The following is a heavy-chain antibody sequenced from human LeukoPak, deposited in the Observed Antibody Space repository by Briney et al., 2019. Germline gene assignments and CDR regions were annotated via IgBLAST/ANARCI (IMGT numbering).Heavy chain of an antibody. J-gene: IGHJ3*02. Sequence: SETLSLTCTVSGYSISSGYYWGWIRQPPGKGLEWIGSIYYSGSTYYNPSLKSRVTISVDTSKNQFSLKLSSVTAADTAVYYCAISYVWGSYRRGAFDIWGQGTMVTVSS. D-gene: IGHD3-16*02. CDR3: AISYVWGSYRRGAFDI. CDR1: GYSISSGYY. V-gene: IGHV4-38-2*02. CDR2: IYYSGST.